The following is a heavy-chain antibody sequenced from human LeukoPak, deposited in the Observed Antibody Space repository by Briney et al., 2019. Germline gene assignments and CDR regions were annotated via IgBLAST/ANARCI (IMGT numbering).Heavy chain of an antibody. V-gene: IGHV4-4*07. CDR1: GGSISSYY. CDR3: ASQIGYCSSTSCSDYYYYYMEV. Sequence: PSETLSLTCTVSGGSISSYYWSWIRQPAGKGLEWIGRIYTSGSTNYNPSLKSRVSMSLDRSKNQFSLRLTSVTASDTAVYYCASQIGYCSSTSCSDYYYYYMEVWGKGTTVTVSS. CDR2: IYTSGST. J-gene: IGHJ6*03. D-gene: IGHD2-2*01.